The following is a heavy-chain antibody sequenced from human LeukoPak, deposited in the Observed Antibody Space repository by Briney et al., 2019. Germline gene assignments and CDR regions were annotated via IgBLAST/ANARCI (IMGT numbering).Heavy chain of an antibody. CDR3: ARQRGGGYWYFAL. J-gene: IGHJ2*01. V-gene: IGHV4-39*01. CDR2: IYYSGST. CDR1: GGSISSSSYY. Sequence: PSETLSLTCTVSGGSISSSSYYWGWIRQPPGKGLEWIGNIYYSGSTYYNPSLKSRVTISVDTSKNHLSLKLSSVTAADTAVFYCARQRGGGYWYFALWGRGTLVTVSS.